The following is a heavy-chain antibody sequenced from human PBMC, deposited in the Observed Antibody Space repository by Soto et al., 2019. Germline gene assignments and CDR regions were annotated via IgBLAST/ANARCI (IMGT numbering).Heavy chain of an antibody. J-gene: IGHJ4*02. CDR3: ARAVAVAADFDY. Sequence: QVQLVQSGAEEKKPGASVKVSCKASGYTFTGYAMHWVRQAPGQRLEWMGWINAGNGNTKYSQKFQGRVNSTRDTSASTAYMELSSLRSDDTAVYYWARAVAVAADFDYWGQGTLVTVSS. V-gene: IGHV1-3*05. CDR1: GYTFTGYA. D-gene: IGHD6-19*01. CDR2: INAGNGNT.